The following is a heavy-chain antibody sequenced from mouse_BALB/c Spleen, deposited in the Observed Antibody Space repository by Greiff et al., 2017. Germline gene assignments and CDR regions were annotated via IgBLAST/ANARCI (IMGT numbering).Heavy chain of an antibody. CDR2: IDPENGDT. D-gene: IGHD1-1*02. V-gene: IGHV14-4*02. CDR3: KGGYAMDY. CDR1: GFNIKDYY. Sequence: VQLQQSGAELVRSGASVKLSCTASGFNIKDYYMHWVKQRPEQGLEWIGWIDPENGDTEYAPKFQGKATMTADTSSNTAYLQLSSLTSEDTAVYYCKGGYAMDYWGQGTSATVSS. J-gene: IGHJ4*01.